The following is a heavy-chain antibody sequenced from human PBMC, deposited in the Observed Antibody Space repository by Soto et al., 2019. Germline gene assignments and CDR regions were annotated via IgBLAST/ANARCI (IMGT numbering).Heavy chain of an antibody. V-gene: IGHV1-3*01. CDR2: INAGNGNT. D-gene: IGHD5-18*01. J-gene: IGHJ4*02. Sequence: QVQLVQSGAEVKKPGASVKVSCKASGYTFISYAMNWVRQAPGQRLEWMGWINAGNGNTKYSQKFQGRVTITRDTSASTGYMELSSLRSEDTALYYCARDPGYSYGYNWGQGTLVTVSS. CDR3: ARDPGYSYGYN. CDR1: GYTFISYA.